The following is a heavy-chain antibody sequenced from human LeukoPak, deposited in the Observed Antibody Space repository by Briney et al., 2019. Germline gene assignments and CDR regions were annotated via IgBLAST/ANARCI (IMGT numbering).Heavy chain of an antibody. V-gene: IGHV4-61*02. CDR3: ARDADLDHMPGEVDV. J-gene: IGHJ6*04. D-gene: IGHD7-27*01. Sequence: SETLSLTCTVSGGSISSGSYYWSWIRQPAGKGLEWIGRIYTSGSTNYNPSLKSRVTISVDTSKNQFSLKLSSVTAADTAVYYCARDADLDHMPGEVDVWGKGTTVTISS. CDR2: IYTSGST. CDR1: GGSISSGSYY.